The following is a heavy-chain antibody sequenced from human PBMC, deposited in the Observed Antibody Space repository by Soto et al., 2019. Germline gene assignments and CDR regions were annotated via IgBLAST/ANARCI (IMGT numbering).Heavy chain of an antibody. CDR2: ISYDGSNK. V-gene: IGHV3-30-3*01. CDR3: ARATLAQYSSSWSYYYYGMDV. Sequence: GGSLRLSCADSGFTFSSYAMHWVRQAPGKGLEWVAVISYDGSNKYYADSVKGRFTISRDNSKNTLYLQMNSLRAEDTAVYYCARATLAQYSSSWSYYYYGMDVWGQGTTVTVSS. D-gene: IGHD6-6*01. J-gene: IGHJ6*02. CDR1: GFTFSSYA.